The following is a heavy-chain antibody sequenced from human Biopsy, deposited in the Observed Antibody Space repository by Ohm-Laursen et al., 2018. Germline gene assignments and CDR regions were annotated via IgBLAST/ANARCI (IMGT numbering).Heavy chain of an antibody. CDR3: ARGSNDFGGLYFPR. CDR1: GDSVTKYY. D-gene: IGHD4-23*01. CDR2: IYYSVMT. Sequence: GTLSLTCTVSGDSVTKYYWSWIRQPPGKGLEWIGHIYYSVMTNYNPSLQSRVSMSVNTSKKQFSLRLSSVTAADTAVYYCARGSNDFGGLYFPRWGQGTLLTVSS. V-gene: IGHV4-59*02. J-gene: IGHJ4*02.